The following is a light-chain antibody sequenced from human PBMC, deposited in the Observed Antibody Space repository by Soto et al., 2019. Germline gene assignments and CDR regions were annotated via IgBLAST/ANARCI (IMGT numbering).Light chain of an antibody. CDR2: EVT. CDR3: RSYGGSSALPYV. Sequence: QSALAQPASVSGSPEQSVTISCTGTSSDVGTYNLVSWYQQHPGKAPKLIIYEVTERPSGVSNRFSGSKFGNTASLTISGLLPEDEADYYCRSYGGSSALPYVFGTGTKVTVL. CDR1: SSDVGTYNL. V-gene: IGLV2-23*02. J-gene: IGLJ1*01.